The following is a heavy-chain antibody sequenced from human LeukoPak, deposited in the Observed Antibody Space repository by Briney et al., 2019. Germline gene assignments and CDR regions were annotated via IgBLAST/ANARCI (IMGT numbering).Heavy chain of an antibody. CDR3: ASIYSSSNLDS. V-gene: IGHV1-2*02. CDR1: GYTFTGYY. D-gene: IGHD2-2*01. Sequence: ASVTVSCKASGYTFTGYYIHWVRQAPGQGLEWMGWINPNSGDTNYAQKFQGRVTMTRETTISTDYMEVSRLRSDDTAVYFCASIYSSSNLDSWGRGTLVTVSS. CDR2: INPNSGDT. J-gene: IGHJ4*02.